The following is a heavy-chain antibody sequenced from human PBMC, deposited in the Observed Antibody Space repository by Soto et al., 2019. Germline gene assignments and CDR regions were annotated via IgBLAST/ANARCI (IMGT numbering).Heavy chain of an antibody. D-gene: IGHD2-15*01. J-gene: IGHJ3*02. V-gene: IGHV3-7*01. CDR1: GFTFSSYW. Sequence: GGSLRLSCAASGFTFSSYWMSWVRQAPGKGLEWVANIKQDGSEKYYVDSVKGRFTISRDNAKNSLYLQMNSLRAEDTAVYYCARGSVVVAATTDAFDIWVQGTMVTVSS. CDR3: ARGSVVVAATTDAFDI. CDR2: IKQDGSEK.